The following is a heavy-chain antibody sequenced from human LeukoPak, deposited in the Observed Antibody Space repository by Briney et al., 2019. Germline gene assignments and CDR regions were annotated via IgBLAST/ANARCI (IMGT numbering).Heavy chain of an antibody. D-gene: IGHD3-9*01. CDR2: IYTSGST. CDR3: ARKVDRDYYYYYMDV. Sequence: KASETLSLTCTVSGGSISSGSYYWSWIRQPAGKGLEWIGRIYTSGSTNYNPSLKSRVTISVDTSKNQFSLKLSSVTAADTVVYYCARKVDRDYYYYYMDVWGKGTTVTISS. J-gene: IGHJ6*03. CDR1: GGSISSGSYY. V-gene: IGHV4-61*02.